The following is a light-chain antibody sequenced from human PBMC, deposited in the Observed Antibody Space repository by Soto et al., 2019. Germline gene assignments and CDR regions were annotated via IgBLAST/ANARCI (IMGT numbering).Light chain of an antibody. CDR2: KAS. Sequence: DIPMTQSPSTLSASVGDRVTITCRASQSISYWLAWYQQKPGKAPNLLIYKASSLESGVPSRFSGSGSGTELTQSISNEQFDDFATYYHYQYNKYWTFGPGSKVE. CDR1: QSISYW. J-gene: IGKJ1*01. V-gene: IGKV1-5*03. CDR3: YQYNKYWT.